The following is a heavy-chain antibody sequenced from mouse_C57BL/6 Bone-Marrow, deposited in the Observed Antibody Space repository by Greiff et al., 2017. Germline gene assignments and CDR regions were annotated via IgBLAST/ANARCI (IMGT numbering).Heavy chain of an antibody. CDR1: GDSITSGY. Sequence: EVQLQESGPSLVKPSQTLSFTCSVTGDSITSGYWNWIRKFPGHKLEYMGYISYSGSTYYNPSLKSRISITRDTAKNQYYLQLHSVTTEDTATYYCARSPPATSYFDYWGQGTTLTVSS. J-gene: IGHJ2*01. CDR3: ARSPPATSYFDY. D-gene: IGHD3-1*01. V-gene: IGHV3-8*02. CDR2: ISYSGST.